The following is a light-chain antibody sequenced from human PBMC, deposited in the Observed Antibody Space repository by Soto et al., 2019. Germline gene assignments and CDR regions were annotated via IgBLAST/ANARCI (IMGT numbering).Light chain of an antibody. Sequence: QSVLTQPASVSASPGQSITISCTGSISDIGSYNLVSWYQQHPGKAPKLLIYEGTKRPSGVSDRFSGSRSANTASLTISGLQPEDEADYFCCSYGGRNTYVFGPGTKLTVL. V-gene: IGLV2-23*01. CDR3: CSYGGRNTYV. J-gene: IGLJ1*01. CDR1: ISDIGSYNL. CDR2: EGT.